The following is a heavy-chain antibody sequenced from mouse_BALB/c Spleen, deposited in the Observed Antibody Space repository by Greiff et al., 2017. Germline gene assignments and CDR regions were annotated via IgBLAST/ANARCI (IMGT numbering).Heavy chain of an antibody. CDR2: IYPYNGGT. Sequence: EVQRVESGPELVKPGASVKISCKASGYTFTDYNMHWVKQSHGKSLEWIGYIYPYNGGTGYNQKFKSKATLTVDNSSSTAYMELRSLTSEDSAVYYCARSGYGSPYYFDYWGQGTTLTVSS. J-gene: IGHJ2*01. CDR1: GYTFTDYN. D-gene: IGHD1-1*01. CDR3: ARSGYGSPYYFDY. V-gene: IGHV1S29*02.